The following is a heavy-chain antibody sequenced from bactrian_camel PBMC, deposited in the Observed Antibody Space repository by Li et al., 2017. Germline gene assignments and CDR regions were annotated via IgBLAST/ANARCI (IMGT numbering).Heavy chain of an antibody. Sequence: VQLVESGGDLVQPGGSLRLSCAASGFTFSELSMSWVRQAPGKGLEWISSINSGGRSTYYADSVKGRFTVSRINAYNTLHLQLSRLKPEDTAIYYCAKGPGYYSEWDAWGQGTQVTVS. CDR3: AKGPGYYSEWDA. V-gene: IGHV3S1*01. J-gene: IGHJ6*01. CDR1: GFTFSELS. CDR2: INSGGRST. D-gene: IGHD4*01.